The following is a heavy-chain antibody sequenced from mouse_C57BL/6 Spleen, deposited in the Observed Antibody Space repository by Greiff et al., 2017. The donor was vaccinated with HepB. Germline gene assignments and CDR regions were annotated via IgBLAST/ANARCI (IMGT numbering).Heavy chain of an antibody. V-gene: IGHV1-53*01. Sequence: QVQLQQPGTELVKPGASVKLSCKASGYTFTSYWMHWVKQRPGQGLEWIGNINPSNGGTNYNEKFKSKATLTVDKSSSTAYMPLSSLTSEDSAVYYCARRYYDAYRAYWYFDVWGTGTTVTVSS. CDR2: INPSNGGT. CDR1: GYTFTSYW. CDR3: ARRYYDAYRAYWYFDV. J-gene: IGHJ1*03. D-gene: IGHD2-13*01.